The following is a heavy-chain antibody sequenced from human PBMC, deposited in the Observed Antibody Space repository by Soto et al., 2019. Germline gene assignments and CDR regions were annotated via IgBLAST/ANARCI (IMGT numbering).Heavy chain of an antibody. CDR3: ARDVTLNYYDSTYYYYALDV. CDR2: IIPFFKAT. Sequence: SVKVSCKASGGTFSSHAISWVRQAPGQGLEWMGGIIPFFKATNYAQKSQGRVTITADDSTSTAYMDLSSLRSEDTAVYYCARDVTLNYYDSTYYYYALDVWGQGTTVTVSS. J-gene: IGHJ6*02. V-gene: IGHV1-69*13. D-gene: IGHD3-22*01. CDR1: GGTFSSHA.